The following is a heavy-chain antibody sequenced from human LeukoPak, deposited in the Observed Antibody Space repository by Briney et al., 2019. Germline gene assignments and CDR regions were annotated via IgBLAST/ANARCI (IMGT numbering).Heavy chain of an antibody. CDR3: ARGTVLGDC. V-gene: IGHV4-34*01. D-gene: IGHD2-15*01. Sequence: SETLSLTCAVYGGSFSGYYWSWIRQPPGKGLEWIGEINHSGSTNYNQSLKSRVTISVDTSKNQFSLKLSSVTAADTAVYYCARGTVLGDCWGQGTLVTVSS. CDR2: INHSGST. CDR1: GGSFSGYY. J-gene: IGHJ4*02.